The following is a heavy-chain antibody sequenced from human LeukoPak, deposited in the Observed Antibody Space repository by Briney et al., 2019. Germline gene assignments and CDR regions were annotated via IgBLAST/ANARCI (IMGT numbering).Heavy chain of an antibody. CDR2: IRYDGGNK. V-gene: IGHV3-30*02. Sequence: GGSLRLSCAASGFTFSSYGMHWVRQAPGKGLEWVAFIRYDGGNKYYADSVKGRFTISRDNSKNTLYLQMNSLRAEDTAVYYCAKETRGDGYNWLDYWGQGTLVTVSS. CDR1: GFTFSSYG. J-gene: IGHJ4*02. D-gene: IGHD5-24*01. CDR3: AKETRGDGYNWLDY.